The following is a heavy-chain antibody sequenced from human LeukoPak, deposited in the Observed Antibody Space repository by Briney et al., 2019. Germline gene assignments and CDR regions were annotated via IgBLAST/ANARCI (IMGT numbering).Heavy chain of an antibody. CDR2: ISSGSTNT. CDR1: GFTFSSYA. Sequence: EPGGSLRLSCAASGFTFSSYAMSWVRQAPGKGLEWVSSISSGSTNTYYADSVKGRVTISRDNSKNTLYLQMNSLRAEDTAVYYCAKGSLHPGIFDYWGQGTLVTVSS. V-gene: IGHV3-23*01. J-gene: IGHJ4*02. CDR3: AKGSLHPGIFDY.